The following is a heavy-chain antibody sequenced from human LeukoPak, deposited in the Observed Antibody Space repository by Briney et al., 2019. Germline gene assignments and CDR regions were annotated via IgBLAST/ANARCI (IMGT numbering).Heavy chain of an antibody. D-gene: IGHD3-3*01. V-gene: IGHV3-7*03. CDR1: GLTFSGHW. Sequence: GGSLRLSCATSGLTFSGHWMNWVRQAPGKGLEWVATINQDGGTKYYVDSVKGRFSISRDNARNSLHLQMDSLGAEDTAVYYCARDLTINTYYYGMDVWGQGTTVTVSS. CDR2: INQDGGTK. CDR3: ARDLTINTYYYGMDV. J-gene: IGHJ6*02.